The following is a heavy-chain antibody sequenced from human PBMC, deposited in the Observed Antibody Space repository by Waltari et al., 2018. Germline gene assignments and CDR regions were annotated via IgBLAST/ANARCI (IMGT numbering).Heavy chain of an antibody. D-gene: IGHD4-4*01. V-gene: IGHV1-24*01. J-gene: IGHJ4*02. Sequence: QVQLVQSGAEVKKPGASVKVSCKVSGYTLTELSMHWVRQAPGKGLEWSGGVEPEDGERIYALKVQGRVTMTEHTSTDTAYMELSSLRSEDTAVYYWATAYSNYEDYFDYWGQGTLVTVSS. CDR1: GYTLTELS. CDR3: ATAYSNYEDYFDY. CDR2: VEPEDGER.